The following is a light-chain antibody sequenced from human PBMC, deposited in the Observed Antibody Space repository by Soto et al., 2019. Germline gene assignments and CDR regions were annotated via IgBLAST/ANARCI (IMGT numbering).Light chain of an antibody. CDR2: DVS. Sequence: QSALTQPRSVSGSPGQSATISCTGTSSDVGGYNYVSWYQLHPGTAPKLMIYDVSKRPSGVPDRFSGSKSGNTASLTISGLQAEDEADYYCCSYAGSYTWVFGGGTKLTVL. V-gene: IGLV2-11*01. CDR3: CSYAGSYTWV. J-gene: IGLJ3*02. CDR1: SSDVGGYNY.